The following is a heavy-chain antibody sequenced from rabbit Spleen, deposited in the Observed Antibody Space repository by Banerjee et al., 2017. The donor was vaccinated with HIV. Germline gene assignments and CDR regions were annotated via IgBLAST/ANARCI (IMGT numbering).Heavy chain of an antibody. CDR2: IGSGATGNT. D-gene: IGHD8-1*01. CDR3: ARERAAGSGDWGGNGAEL. V-gene: IGHV1S45*01. Sequence: QEQLVESGGGLVQPGGSLKLSCKASGFDFSSYGVSWVRQAPGKGLEWIGCIGSGATGNTYYASWAKGRFTISKTSSTTLTLQMTSLTAADTATYFCARERAAGSGDWGGNGAELWGPGTLVTVS. CDR1: GFDFSSYG. J-gene: IGHJ4*01.